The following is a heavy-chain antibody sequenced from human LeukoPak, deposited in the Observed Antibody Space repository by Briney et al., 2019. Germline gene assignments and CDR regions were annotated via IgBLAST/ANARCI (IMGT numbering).Heavy chain of an antibody. CDR1: GGSFSGYY. CDR3: ARGPLNRLVGNWFDP. D-gene: IGHD1-26*01. CDR2: INHSGST. V-gene: IGHV4-34*01. Sequence: SETLSLTCAVYGGSFSGYYWSWIRQPPGKGLEWIGEINHSGSTNYNPSLKSRVTISVDTSKNQFSLKLSSVTAADTAVYYCARGPLNRLVGNWFDPWGQGTLVTVSS. J-gene: IGHJ5*02.